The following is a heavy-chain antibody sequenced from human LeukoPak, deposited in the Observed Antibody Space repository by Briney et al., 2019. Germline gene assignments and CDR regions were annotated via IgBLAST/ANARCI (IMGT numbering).Heavy chain of an antibody. CDR3: ARHEIRYDFWPSLGLSGWFDP. CDR1: GGSISSSSYY. Sequence: KPSETLSLTCTVSGGSISSSSYYWGWIRQPPGKGLEWIGSIYYSGSTYYNPSLKSRVTISVDASKNQFSLKLSSVTAADTAVYYCARHEIRYDFWPSLGLSGWFDPWGQGTLVTVSS. D-gene: IGHD3-3*01. V-gene: IGHV4-39*01. CDR2: IYYSGST. J-gene: IGHJ5*02.